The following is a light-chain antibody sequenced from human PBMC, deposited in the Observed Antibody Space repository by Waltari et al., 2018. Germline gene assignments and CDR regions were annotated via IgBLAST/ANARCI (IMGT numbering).Light chain of an antibody. CDR2: DVN. J-gene: IGLJ2*01. CDR3: SSYTSLTNLFVV. V-gene: IGLV2-14*03. Sequence: QSALTQPSSVSGSPGQSITISCTGSTSDIGDYNYVSWYQQHPGKAPKPVIYDVNNRPAGISNRFSGSKAGNPASLSISGLQAEDEADYYCSSYTSLTNLFVVFGGGTKVTVL. CDR1: TSDIGDYNY.